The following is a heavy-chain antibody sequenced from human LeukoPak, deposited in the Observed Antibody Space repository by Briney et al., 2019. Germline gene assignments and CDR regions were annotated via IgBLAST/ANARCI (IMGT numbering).Heavy chain of an antibody. CDR3: ARLSRPIWFGELTDNWFDP. Sequence: ASVKVSCKASGYTFTSYGISWVRQAPGQGLEWMGWISAYNGNTNYAQKHQGRVTMTTDTSTSTAYMELRSLRSDDTAVYYCARLSRPIWFGELTDNWFDPWGQGTLVTVSS. J-gene: IGHJ5*02. D-gene: IGHD3-10*01. CDR1: GYTFTSYG. CDR2: ISAYNGNT. V-gene: IGHV1-18*01.